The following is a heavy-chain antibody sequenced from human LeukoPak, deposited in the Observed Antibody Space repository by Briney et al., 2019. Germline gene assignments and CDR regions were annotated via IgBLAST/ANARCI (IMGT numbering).Heavy chain of an antibody. D-gene: IGHD3-22*01. V-gene: IGHV7-4-1*02. CDR2: INTNTGNP. CDR1: GFTFNSYA. J-gene: IGHJ4*02. CDR3: AKNGLGAVVKTD. Sequence: GGSLRLSCAASGFTFNSYAMNWVRQAPGQGLEWMGWINTNTGNPTYAQGFTGRIVFSLDTSVSTAYLQISSLKAEDSAVYYCAKNGLGAVVKTDWGQGTLVTVSS.